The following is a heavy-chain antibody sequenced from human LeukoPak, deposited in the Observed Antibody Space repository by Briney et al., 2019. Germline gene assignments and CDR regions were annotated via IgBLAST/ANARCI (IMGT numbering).Heavy chain of an antibody. CDR3: VRSTMGVRRINDF. Sequence: ASVEVSCKASGYIFTNYDIIWVRQATGQGLEWMGWMNPDSGNRGCAQKFQGRLTMTRDTSITTAYMELSSLTSDDTAMYYCVRSTMGVRRINDFWGQGSLVTVSS. CDR2: MNPDSGNR. D-gene: IGHD3-10*01. J-gene: IGHJ4*02. CDR1: GYIFTNYD. V-gene: IGHV1-8*01.